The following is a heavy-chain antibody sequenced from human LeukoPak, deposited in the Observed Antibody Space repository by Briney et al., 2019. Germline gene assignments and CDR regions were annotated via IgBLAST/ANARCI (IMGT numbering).Heavy chain of an antibody. CDR2: ISWNSGSI. CDR1: GFTFDDYA. V-gene: IGHV3-9*01. D-gene: IGHD6-19*01. CDR3: AKDRGSGWYGGWFDP. J-gene: IGHJ5*02. Sequence: PGGSLRLSCAASGFTFDDYAMHWVRQAPGKGLEWVSVISWNSGSIGYADSVKCRFTISRDNAKNSLYLQMNSVRAEDTALYYCAKDRGSGWYGGWFDPWGQGTLVTVSS.